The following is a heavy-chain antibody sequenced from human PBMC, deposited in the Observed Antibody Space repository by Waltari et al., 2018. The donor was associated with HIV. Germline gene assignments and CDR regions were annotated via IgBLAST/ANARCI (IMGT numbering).Heavy chain of an antibody. V-gene: IGHV1-2*02. J-gene: IGHJ4*02. D-gene: IGHD3-16*02. Sequence: QVVQSGAEVKKPGASEMLSFQAPGYSFIGYIMHWMRQDTGQGLEWMGWSNPNRGGTNYAKKFQGRVTMTRDTSISTAYMELSRLRSDDTAVYYCARLHRPYGLGELSFVGNFDYWGQGTLVTVSS. CDR3: ARLHRPYGLGELSFVGNFDY. CDR1: GYSFIGYI. CDR2: SNPNRGGT.